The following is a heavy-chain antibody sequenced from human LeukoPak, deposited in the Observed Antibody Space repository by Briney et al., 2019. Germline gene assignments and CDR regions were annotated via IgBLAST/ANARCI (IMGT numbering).Heavy chain of an antibody. V-gene: IGHV4-59*01. D-gene: IGHD1-26*01. CDR3: ARTLSGSYRDYYYYYGMDV. CDR1: GGSISSYY. Sequence: KPSETLSLTCTVSGGSISSYYWSWIRQPPGKGLEWIGYIYYSGSTNYNPSLKSRVTISVDTSKNQFSLKLSSVTAADTAVYYCARTLSGSYRDYYYYYGMDVWGQGTTVTVSS. J-gene: IGHJ6*02. CDR2: IYYSGST.